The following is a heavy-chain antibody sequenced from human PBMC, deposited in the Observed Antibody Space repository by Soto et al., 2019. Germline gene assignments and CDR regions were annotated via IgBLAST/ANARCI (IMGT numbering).Heavy chain of an antibody. CDR2: VPHSGTA. J-gene: IGHJ4*02. V-gene: IGHV4-30-2*01. D-gene: IGHD6-19*01. CDR1: GGSIDSGAFS. CDR3: ARLHWAQSSLDY. Sequence: SETLSLTCAVSGGSIDSGAFSLSWIRQPPGKGLEWIGDVPHSGTAYSIPSLNGRLTLSVDSSQTQFSLKLTSVTAADSAFYYCARLHWAQSSLDYWGRGILVTVSS.